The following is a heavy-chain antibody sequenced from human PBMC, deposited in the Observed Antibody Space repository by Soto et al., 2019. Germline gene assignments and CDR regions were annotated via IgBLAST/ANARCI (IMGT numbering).Heavy chain of an antibody. CDR3: ARGATVTTRGSFWYYYYMDV. V-gene: IGHV4-34*01. D-gene: IGHD4-4*01. Sequence: PSETLSLTCAVYGGSFSGYYWSWIRQPPGKGLEWIGEINHSGSTNYNPSLKSRVTISVDTSKNQFSLKLSSVTAADTAVYYCARGATVTTRGSFWYYYYMDVWGKGTTVTVSS. CDR2: INHSGST. J-gene: IGHJ6*03. CDR1: GGSFSGYY.